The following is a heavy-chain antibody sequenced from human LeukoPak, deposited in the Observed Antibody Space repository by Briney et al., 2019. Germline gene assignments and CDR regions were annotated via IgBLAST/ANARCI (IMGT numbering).Heavy chain of an antibody. J-gene: IGHJ4*02. CDR1: GFTFSNYF. D-gene: IGHD4-23*01. CDR3: ARGWVTGY. V-gene: IGHV3-7*01. CDR2: IKQDGSEK. Sequence: GGSLRLSCAASGFTFSNYFMSWVRQAPGKGLEWVANIKQDGSEKYYVDSVKGRFTISRDNAKNSLYLQMNSLRAEDTAVYYCARGWVTGYWGQGTLVTVSS.